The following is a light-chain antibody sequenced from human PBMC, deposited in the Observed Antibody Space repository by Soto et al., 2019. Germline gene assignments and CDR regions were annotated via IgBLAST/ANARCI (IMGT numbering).Light chain of an antibody. V-gene: IGLV1-44*01. CDR3: AAWDDSLNGHV. CDR2: SNN. Sequence: QSVLTQPPSASGTPVQRVTISCSGSSSNIGSNTVNWYQQLPGTAPKLLIYSNNQRPSGAPDRFSGSKSGTSASLAISGLQSEDEADYYCAAWDDSLNGHVFGTGTKVTVL. J-gene: IGLJ1*01. CDR1: SSNIGSNT.